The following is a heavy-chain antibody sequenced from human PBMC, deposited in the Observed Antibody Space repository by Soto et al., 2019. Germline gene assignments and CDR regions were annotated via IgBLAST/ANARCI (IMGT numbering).Heavy chain of an antibody. Sequence: ASVKVSCKASGYTFTGYYMHWVRQAPGQGLEWMGWINPNSGGTNYAQKFQGWVTMTRDTSISTAYMELSRLRSDDTAVYYCARGPPYSSRLYGDAFDIWGKGTMVTVSS. CDR1: GYTFTGYY. J-gene: IGHJ3*02. D-gene: IGHD6-13*01. CDR3: ARGPPYSSRLYGDAFDI. CDR2: INPNSGGT. V-gene: IGHV1-2*04.